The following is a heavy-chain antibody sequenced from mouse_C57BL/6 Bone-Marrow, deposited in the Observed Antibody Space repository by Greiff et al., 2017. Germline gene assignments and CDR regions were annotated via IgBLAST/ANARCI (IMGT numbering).Heavy chain of an antibody. CDR2: IDPSDSYT. J-gene: IGHJ1*03. CDR1: GYTFTSYW. Sequence: QVQLQQPGAELVKPGASVKLSCKASGYTFTSYWMQWVKQRPGQGLEWIGEIDPSDSYTNYNQKFKGKATLTVDTSSSTAYMQLSSLTSEDSAVYYCARRRGYFDGWGTGTTVTVSS. CDR3: ARRRGYFDG. V-gene: IGHV1-50*01.